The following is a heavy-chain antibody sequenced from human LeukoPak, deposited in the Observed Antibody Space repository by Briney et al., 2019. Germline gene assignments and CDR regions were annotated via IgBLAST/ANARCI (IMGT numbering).Heavy chain of an antibody. J-gene: IGHJ6*03. CDR2: INHSGST. CDR3: AREAAAHLGYFYYYYMDV. V-gene: IGHV4-34*01. CDR1: GGSFSGYY. Sequence: SETLSLTCAVHGGSFSGYYWSWIRQPPGKGLEWIGEINHSGSTNYNPSLKSRVTISVDTSKNQFSLKLSSVTAADTAVYYCAREAAAHLGYFYYYYMDVWGKGTTVTVSS. D-gene: IGHD6-13*01.